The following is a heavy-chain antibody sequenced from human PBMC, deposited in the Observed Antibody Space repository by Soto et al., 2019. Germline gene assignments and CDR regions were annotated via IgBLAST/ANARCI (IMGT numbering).Heavy chain of an antibody. CDR3: ASARGSYGMDV. CDR1: GYTFTSYY. J-gene: IGHJ6*02. CDR2: INPSGGST. V-gene: IGHV1-46*01. Sequence: ASVKVSCKASGYTFTSYYMHWVRQAPGQGLEWMGIINPSGGSTSYAQKFQGRVTMTRDTSTSTVYMELSSLSSEDTAVYYCASARGSYGMDVWGQGTTVTVSS. D-gene: IGHD1-26*01.